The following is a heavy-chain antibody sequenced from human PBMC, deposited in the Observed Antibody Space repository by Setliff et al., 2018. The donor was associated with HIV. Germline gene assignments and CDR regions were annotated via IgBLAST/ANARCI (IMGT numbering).Heavy chain of an antibody. CDR2: IYTSGST. D-gene: IGHD2-15*01. CDR3: ASLLNLGPKSFFDY. J-gene: IGHJ4*02. V-gene: IGHV4-38-2*02. Sequence: PSETLSLTCTVSGFSISSDYYGGWIRQPPGKGLEWIGRIYTSGSTNYNPSLKSRVTISVDTSKNQFSLKLSSVTAADTAIYYCASLLNLGPKSFFDYWGQGALVTVSS. CDR1: GFSISSDYY.